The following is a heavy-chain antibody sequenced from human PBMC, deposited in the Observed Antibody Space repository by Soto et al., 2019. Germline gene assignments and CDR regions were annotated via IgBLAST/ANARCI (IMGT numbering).Heavy chain of an antibody. D-gene: IGHD2-15*01. V-gene: IGHV3-23*01. J-gene: IGHJ4*02. CDR3: AKRQGTGLAAKNFDF. CDR2: ISDGGDLI. CDR1: GFPFSNHA. Sequence: EVQLLESGGGLVQPGGFLRVSCAASGFPFSNHAMSWVRQAPGKGLEWVSGISDGGDLIYYADSVKGRFSMSRDNSENMLYLQMTNLRAEDTAIYFCAKRQGTGLAAKNFDFWGQGTLVTVSS.